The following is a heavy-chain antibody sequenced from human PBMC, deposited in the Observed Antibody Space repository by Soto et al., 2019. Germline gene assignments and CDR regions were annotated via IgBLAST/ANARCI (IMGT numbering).Heavy chain of an antibody. V-gene: IGHV3-30-3*01. Sequence: QVQLVESGGGVVQPGRSLRLSCAASGFTFSSYAMHWVRQAPGKGLEWVAVISYDGSNKYYADSVKGRFTISRDNSKNTLYLQMNSLRAEDTAVYYCARDFPDDDIAAPGGGDYWGQGTLVTVSS. CDR3: ARDFPDDDIAAPGGGDY. CDR2: ISYDGSNK. CDR1: GFTFSSYA. D-gene: IGHD6-13*01. J-gene: IGHJ4*02.